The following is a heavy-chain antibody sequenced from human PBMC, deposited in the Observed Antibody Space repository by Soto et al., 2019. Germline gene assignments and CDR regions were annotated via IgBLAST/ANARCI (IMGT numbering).Heavy chain of an antibody. D-gene: IGHD3-3*02. V-gene: IGHV4-39*01. CDR2: IFYLGSS. CDR1: CDSIISSYFY. Sequence: SETLSLTCTFSCDSIISSYFYWGLVRQPPGKGLEWIGSIFYLGSSYYNPSLKSRVTMSVDTSKNQFSLRLGSVTAADTALYFCARQSLALRKNNWFDPWGQGIMVTVSS. CDR3: ARQSLALRKNNWFDP. J-gene: IGHJ5*02.